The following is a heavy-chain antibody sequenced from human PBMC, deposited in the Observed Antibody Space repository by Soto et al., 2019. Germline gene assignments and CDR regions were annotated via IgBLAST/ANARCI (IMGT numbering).Heavy chain of an antibody. D-gene: IGHD3-10*01. V-gene: IGHV3-23*01. J-gene: IGHJ5*02. CDR1: GFTFSRYA. CDR2: ISGSGGST. CDR3: AKDRSTYYLVPPFDP. Sequence: LRLSCPASGFTFSRYAMSWVRQAPGKGLEWVSAISGSGGSTYYTDSVKGRFTISRDNSKNTLYLQMNSLRAEDTAVYYCAKDRSTYYLVPPFDPWGQGTLVTVSS.